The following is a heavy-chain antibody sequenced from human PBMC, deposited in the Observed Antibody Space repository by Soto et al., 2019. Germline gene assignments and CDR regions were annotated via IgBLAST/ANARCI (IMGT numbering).Heavy chain of an antibody. Sequence: QVQLVQSGAEVRKPGASVKVSCKASGYTFTSEDINWVRQATGQGLEWMGWLDPNRGNTGYAKKFQGRVTMTRNTSISTAYMELSSLRSEDTAVYYCARGLVALDYWGQGPVVTVSS. J-gene: IGHJ4*02. CDR1: GYTFTSED. V-gene: IGHV1-8*01. CDR3: ARGLVALDY. D-gene: IGHD5-12*01. CDR2: LDPNRGNT.